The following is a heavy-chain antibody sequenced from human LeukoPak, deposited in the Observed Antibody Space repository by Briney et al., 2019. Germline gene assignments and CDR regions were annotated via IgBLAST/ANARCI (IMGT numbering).Heavy chain of an antibody. Sequence: SETLSLTCAVSGYSISSGYYWGWIRQPPGKGLEWIGTIYHNGNTCYNPSLNSRATISVDTSRNQFSLELSSVTAAGTAVFYCARARYNYGDSDYWGQGTLVTVSS. D-gene: IGHD5-18*01. CDR2: IYHNGNT. CDR3: ARARYNYGDSDY. V-gene: IGHV4-38-2*01. CDR1: GYSISSGYY. J-gene: IGHJ4*02.